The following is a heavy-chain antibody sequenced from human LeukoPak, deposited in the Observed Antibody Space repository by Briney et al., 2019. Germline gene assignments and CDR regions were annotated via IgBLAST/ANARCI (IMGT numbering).Heavy chain of an antibody. Sequence: GGSLRLSCAASGFTFSSYWMHWVRRAPGKGLVWVSRINSDESSTSYADSVKGRFTISRDNAKNTLYLQMNSLRAEDTAVYYCARWRSGRYSPDYWGQGTLVTVSS. CDR2: INSDESST. J-gene: IGHJ4*02. V-gene: IGHV3-74*01. CDR3: ARWRSGRYSPDY. CDR1: GFTFSSYW. D-gene: IGHD6-19*01.